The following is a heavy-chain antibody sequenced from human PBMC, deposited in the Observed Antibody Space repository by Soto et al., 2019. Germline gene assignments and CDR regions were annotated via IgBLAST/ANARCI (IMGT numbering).Heavy chain of an antibody. V-gene: IGHV1-8*01. D-gene: IGHD6-6*01. CDR2: MNPHTGET. J-gene: IGHJ4*02. CDR3: AKKHSGSSLAY. Sequence: QAPGQGLELMGWMNPHTGETDATRKFQGRLTMTRNISINTAYLELSSLTSEDTAVYYCAKKHSGSSLAYWGQGSLVTVSS.